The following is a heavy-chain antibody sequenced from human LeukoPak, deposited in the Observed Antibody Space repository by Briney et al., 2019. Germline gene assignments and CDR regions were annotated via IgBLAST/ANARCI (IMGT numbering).Heavy chain of an antibody. V-gene: IGHV4-59*01. CDR3: AREIRGYYYMDV. CDR1: GGSISSYY. D-gene: IGHD3-10*01. CDR2: IYYSGST. Sequence: ASETLSLTCTVSGGSISSYYWSWIRQPPGKGLEWIGYIYYSGSTNYNPSLKSRVTISVDTSKNQFSLKLSSVTAADTAVYYCAREIRGYYYMDVWGKGTTVTISS. J-gene: IGHJ6*03.